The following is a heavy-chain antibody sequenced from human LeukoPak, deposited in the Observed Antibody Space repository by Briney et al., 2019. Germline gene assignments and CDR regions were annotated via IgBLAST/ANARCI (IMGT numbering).Heavy chain of an antibody. D-gene: IGHD6-19*01. Sequence: GASVKVSCKASGYTFTGYYMHWVRQAPGQGLEWMGWINPNSGGTNYAQKFQGRVTMTRDTSISTAYMELSRLRSDDPAVYYCARARAGIAVASHGYFQHWGQGTLVTVSS. J-gene: IGHJ1*01. V-gene: IGHV1-2*02. CDR1: GYTFTGYY. CDR3: ARARAGIAVASHGYFQH. CDR2: INPNSGGT.